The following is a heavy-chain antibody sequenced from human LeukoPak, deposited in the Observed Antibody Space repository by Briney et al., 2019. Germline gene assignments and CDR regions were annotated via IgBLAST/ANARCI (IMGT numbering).Heavy chain of an antibody. CDR3: ARRVVPAAMVWFDP. D-gene: IGHD2-2*01. CDR2: INPNSGGT. CDR1: GYTFTGYY. V-gene: IGHV1-2*02. Sequence: ASVKVSCKASGYTFTGYYVHWVRQAPGQGLEWMGWINPNSGGTNYAQKFQGRVTMTRDTSISTAYMELSRLRSDDTAVYYCARRVVPAAMVWFDPWGQGTLVTVSS. J-gene: IGHJ5*02.